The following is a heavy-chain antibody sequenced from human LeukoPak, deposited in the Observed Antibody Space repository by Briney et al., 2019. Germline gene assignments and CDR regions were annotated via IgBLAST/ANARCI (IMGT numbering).Heavy chain of an antibody. Sequence: PGGSLRLSCAASGFTFSSYEMNWVRQAPGKGLEWVSYISSSGSTIYYADSVKGRFTISRDNAKNSLYLQMSSLRAEDTAVYYCARERSLGSSSWYYYYYGMDVWGQGTTVTVSS. CDR3: ARERSLGSSSWYYYYYGMDV. CDR2: ISSSGSTI. J-gene: IGHJ6*02. CDR1: GFTFSSYE. D-gene: IGHD6-13*01. V-gene: IGHV3-48*03.